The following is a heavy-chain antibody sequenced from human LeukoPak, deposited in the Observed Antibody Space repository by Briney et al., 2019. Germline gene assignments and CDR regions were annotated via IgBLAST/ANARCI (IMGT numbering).Heavy chain of an antibody. V-gene: IGHV4-59*08. J-gene: IGHJ4*02. Sequence: SETLSLTCTVSGGSISRDYWTWIRQAPGKGLEWVGYIYYNGATSYNPSLRSRVTMSVDTSKAQLSLKLTSVTAADTAVYYCARQGDGAFDYWGQGTLVTVSS. CDR2: IYYNGAT. CDR1: GGSISRDY. D-gene: IGHD3-16*01. CDR3: ARQGDGAFDY.